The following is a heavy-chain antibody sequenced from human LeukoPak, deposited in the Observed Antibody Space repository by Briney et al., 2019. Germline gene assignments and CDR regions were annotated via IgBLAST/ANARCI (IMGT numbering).Heavy chain of an antibody. Sequence: GGSLRLSCAASGFNFSSYAMSWVRQAPGKGLEWVSTSGTGGSTYYPDSVKGRTTISRDNSKNMLYVQMNNLRAEDTAVYYCAKAITGMRFCLDVWGQGTTVTVSS. CDR1: GFNFSSYA. CDR2: SGTGGST. D-gene: IGHD1-1*01. CDR3: AKAITGMRFCLDV. V-gene: IGHV3-23*01. J-gene: IGHJ6*02.